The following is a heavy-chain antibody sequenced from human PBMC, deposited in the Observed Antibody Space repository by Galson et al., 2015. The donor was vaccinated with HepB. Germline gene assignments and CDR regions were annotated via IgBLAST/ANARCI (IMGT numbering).Heavy chain of an antibody. Sequence: SVKVSCKASGYTFTSYDINWVRQATGQGLEWMGWMNPNSGNTGYAQKFQGRVTMTRNTSISTAYMELSSLRSEDTAVYYCARATRSWGIRGYEFDYWGQGTLVTVSS. J-gene: IGHJ4*02. V-gene: IGHV1-8*01. CDR1: GYTFTSYD. D-gene: IGHD3-16*01. CDR3: ARATRSWGIRGYEFDY. CDR2: MNPNSGNT.